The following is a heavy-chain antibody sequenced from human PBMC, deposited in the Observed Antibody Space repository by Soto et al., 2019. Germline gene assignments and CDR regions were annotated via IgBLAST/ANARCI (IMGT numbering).Heavy chain of an antibody. CDR1: GYTFTGYY. CDR3: ARGLWTEGYYYVMDV. Sequence: QVQLVQSGAEVKKPGASVKVSCKASGYTFTGYYMHWVRQAPGQGLEWMGWINPNSGGTNYAQKFQGRVTMTRDTSISTAYMELSRLRSNDTAVYYCARGLWTEGYYYVMDVWGQGTTVTVSS. J-gene: IGHJ6*02. V-gene: IGHV1-2*02. CDR2: INPNSGGT. D-gene: IGHD5-18*01.